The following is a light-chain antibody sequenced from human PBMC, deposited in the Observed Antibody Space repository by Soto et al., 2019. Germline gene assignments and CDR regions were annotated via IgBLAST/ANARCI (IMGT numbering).Light chain of an antibody. Sequence: EIVLTQSPATLSLSPGERATLSCRASQFISTYLAWYQHTPGQAPRLLIYDASSRATGIPARFSGSASGTDFTLTISSLEPEDFAVYYCQQRTNWPLTFGGGTKVEIK. CDR3: QQRTNWPLT. CDR2: DAS. CDR1: QFISTY. V-gene: IGKV3-11*01. J-gene: IGKJ4*01.